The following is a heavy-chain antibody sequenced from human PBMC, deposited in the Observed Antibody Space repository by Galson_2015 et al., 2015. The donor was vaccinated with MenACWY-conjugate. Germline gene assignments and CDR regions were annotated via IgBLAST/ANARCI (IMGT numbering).Heavy chain of an antibody. CDR2: ISGTSDYI. J-gene: IGHJ6*02. CDR3: ARYQDILIGLREEYYGMDL. Sequence: SLRLSCAASGFTVINYALTWVRQTPGRGLAWVSSISGTSDYIFYADSVKGRFTISRDNSRKTLYLHMDGLRAEDTAVYYCARYQDILIGLREEYYGMDLWGQGTTVTVSS. V-gene: IGHV3-23*01. D-gene: IGHD3-9*01. CDR1: GFTVINYA.